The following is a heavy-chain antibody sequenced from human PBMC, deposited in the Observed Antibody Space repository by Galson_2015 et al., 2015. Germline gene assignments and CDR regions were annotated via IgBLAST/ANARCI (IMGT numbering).Heavy chain of an antibody. Sequence: SGYTFTSYGISWVRQAPGQGLEWMGWISAYNGNTNYAQKLQGRVTMTTDTSTSTAYMELRSLRSDDTAVYYCARSLRQWLAYNWFDPWGQGTLVTVSS. CDR1: GYTFTSYG. J-gene: IGHJ5*02. CDR3: ARSLRQWLAYNWFDP. CDR2: ISAYNGNT. V-gene: IGHV1-18*04. D-gene: IGHD6-19*01.